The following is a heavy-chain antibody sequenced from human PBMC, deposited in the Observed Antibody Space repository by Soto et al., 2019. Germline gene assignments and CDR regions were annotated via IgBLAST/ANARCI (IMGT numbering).Heavy chain of an antibody. D-gene: IGHD6-13*01. CDR1: GFSLSTSGVG. Sequence: ESGPTLVNPTQTLTLTCTFSGFSLSTSGVGVGWIRQPPGKALEWLALIYWDDDKRYSPSLKSRLTITKDTSKNQVVLTMTNMDSVDTATYYCAHRSYSSSWYGYNWFDPWCQGTLVTISS. V-gene: IGHV2-5*02. J-gene: IGHJ5*02. CDR3: AHRSYSSSWYGYNWFDP. CDR2: IYWDDDK.